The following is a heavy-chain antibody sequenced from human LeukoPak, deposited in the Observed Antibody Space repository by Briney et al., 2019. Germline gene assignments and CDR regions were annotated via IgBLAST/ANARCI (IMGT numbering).Heavy chain of an antibody. CDR1: PDSTTSNF. Sequence: SETLSLTCTVSPDSTTSNFWSWVRQPPGKGLEWIGEIHRSGSTNYNPSLQSRVTISIDRSKNQFSLKLRFVTAADTAVYYCARTYSSGAFDIWGQGTMVTVSS. CDR2: IHRSGST. D-gene: IGHD6-25*01. V-gene: IGHV4-4*09. CDR3: ARTYSSGAFDI. J-gene: IGHJ3*02.